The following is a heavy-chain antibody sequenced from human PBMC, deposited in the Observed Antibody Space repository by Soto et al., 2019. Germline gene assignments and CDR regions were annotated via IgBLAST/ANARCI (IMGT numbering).Heavy chain of an antibody. Sequence: QVALEEAGPRLVKPSGTPSPTWAVLGGSSSSSYLLGWVPQPPRKGLEWDGEIYHSGSTNHNPFLKSRVTISVDKSKNQFSLTLSSVTAADTAVYYCASVRGGYYYAMDVWGQGPTVTVSS. CDR1: GGSSSSSYL. V-gene: IGHV4-4*02. J-gene: IGHJ6*02. D-gene: IGHD3-10*02. CDR2: IYHSGST. CDR3: ASVRGGYYYAMDV.